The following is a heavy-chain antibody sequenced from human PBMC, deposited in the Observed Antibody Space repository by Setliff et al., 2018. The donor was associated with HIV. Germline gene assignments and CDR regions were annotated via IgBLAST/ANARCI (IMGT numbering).Heavy chain of an antibody. V-gene: IGHV1-69*13. D-gene: IGHD3-22*01. J-gene: IGHJ4*02. CDR2: IGPILNTG. Sequence: GASVKVSCKASGGTFRSHEISWVRQAPGQGLEWMGGIGPILNTGNYAPKFQGRVTITADESTTTAYMELSSLRSEDTAFYYCARIPNHSSGFDYWGQGTPVTV. CDR1: GGTFRSHE. CDR3: ARIPNHSSGFDY.